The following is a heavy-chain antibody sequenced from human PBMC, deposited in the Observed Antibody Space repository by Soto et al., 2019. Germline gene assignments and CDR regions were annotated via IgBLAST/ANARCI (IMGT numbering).Heavy chain of an antibody. D-gene: IGHD6-6*01. CDR3: ARDDXXSTXXYTYSSSSSGMDV. V-gene: IGHV1-69*06. Sequence: QVQLVQSGAEVKKPGSSVKVSCKASGGTFSSYAISWVRQAPGQGLEWMGGIIPIFGTANYAQKFQGRVTITADKSTSTAYMELSSLRSEDTAVYYCARDDXXSTXXYTYSSSSSGMDVWGQGTTVTVSS. CDR2: IIPIFGTA. CDR1: GGTFSSYA. J-gene: IGHJ6*02.